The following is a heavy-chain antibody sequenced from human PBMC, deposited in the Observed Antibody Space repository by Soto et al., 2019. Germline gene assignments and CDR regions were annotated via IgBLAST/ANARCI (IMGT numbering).Heavy chain of an antibody. D-gene: IGHD3-9*01. CDR3: AKDSYDILTGQKRYFDS. V-gene: IGHV3-43*01. CDR2: ISWDGGIT. J-gene: IGHJ4*02. Sequence: GGSLRLSCAASGFTFNAYTMHWVRQAPGKGLEWVSLISWDGGITYYGDSVKGRFTVSRDNSDNSLYLQMTSLRSDDTAFYYCAKDSYDILTGQKRYFDSWGQGTLVT. CDR1: GFTFNAYT.